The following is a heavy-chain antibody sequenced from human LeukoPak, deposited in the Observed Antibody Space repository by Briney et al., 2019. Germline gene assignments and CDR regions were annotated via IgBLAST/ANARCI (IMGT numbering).Heavy chain of an antibody. D-gene: IGHD6-13*01. V-gene: IGHV3-7*01. CDR3: ARDGEGSYIAAAGTVYY. Sequence: PGGSLRLSCAASGFTFSSYWMSWVRQAPGKGLEWVANIKQDEGEKYYVDSVKGRLTISRDNAKNSLYLQMNSLRAEDTAVYYCARDGEGSYIAAAGTVYYWGQGTLVTVSS. CDR2: IKQDEGEK. CDR1: GFTFSSYW. J-gene: IGHJ4*02.